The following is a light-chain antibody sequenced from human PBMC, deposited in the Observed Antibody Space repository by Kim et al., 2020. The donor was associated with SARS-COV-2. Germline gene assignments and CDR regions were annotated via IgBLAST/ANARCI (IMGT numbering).Light chain of an antibody. Sequence: SPGERATLSCRASQSVSSSYLAWYQQKPGQAPRLLIYGASSRATGIPDRFSGSGSGTDFTLTINRVEPEDFAVYYCQQYSSSPLTFGGGTKVDIK. CDR2: GAS. CDR3: QQYSSSPLT. CDR1: QSVSSSY. J-gene: IGKJ4*01. V-gene: IGKV3-20*01.